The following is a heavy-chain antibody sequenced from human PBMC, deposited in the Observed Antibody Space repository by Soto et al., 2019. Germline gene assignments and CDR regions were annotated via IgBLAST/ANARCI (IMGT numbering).Heavy chain of an antibody. D-gene: IGHD1-26*01. Sequence: QVQLQESGPGLVKPSETLSLTCTVSGGSISGYYWNWIRQPPGKGLEWIGYIYHSETTNYNPSLKSRVIISVDTSKNQFSLQLSSVTAADTAVYYCARRLAGSYGQIDYWGQGTLITVSS. V-gene: IGHV4-59*08. CDR2: IYHSETT. J-gene: IGHJ4*02. CDR3: ARRLAGSYGQIDY. CDR1: GGSISGYY.